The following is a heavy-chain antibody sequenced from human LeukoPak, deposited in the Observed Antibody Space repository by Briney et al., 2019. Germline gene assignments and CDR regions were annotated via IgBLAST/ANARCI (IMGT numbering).Heavy chain of an antibody. J-gene: IGHJ4*02. Sequence: SETLSLTYTVSGGSITSYYWSWFRQPAGKGPEWLGRIYTSGSTKNNPSLKTLITMSIDTSKTPFSLKMSSVTAADTAVYYCARGFIDGAVAGHPTPYFDYWGQGTLVTVSS. V-gene: IGHV4-4*07. CDR3: ARGFIDGAVAGHPTPYFDY. CDR1: GGSITSYY. D-gene: IGHD6-19*01. CDR2: IYTSGST.